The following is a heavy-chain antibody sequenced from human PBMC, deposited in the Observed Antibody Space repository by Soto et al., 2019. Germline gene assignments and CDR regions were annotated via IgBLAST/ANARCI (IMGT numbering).Heavy chain of an antibody. Sequence: QVQLVQSGAEVTKPGSSVKVSCKASGYTFTGYYMHWVRQAPGQGLEWMGWINPNSVGTNYAQKFQGRVTMTRDTSISTAYIEMSRLSSDDTAVYSCARGETAGWFDPWGQGTLVPVSS. CDR3: ARGETAGWFDP. CDR1: GYTFTGYY. V-gene: IGHV1-2*02. D-gene: IGHD2-21*02. CDR2: INPNSVGT. J-gene: IGHJ5*02.